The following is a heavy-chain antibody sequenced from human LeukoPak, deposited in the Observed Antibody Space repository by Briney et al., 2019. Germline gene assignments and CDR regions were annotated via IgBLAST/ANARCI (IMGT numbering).Heavy chain of an antibody. V-gene: IGHV4-31*03. CDR3: AGDTRDTAMVTGGWFDP. J-gene: IGHJ5*02. D-gene: IGHD5-18*01. CDR1: GGSISSGGYY. CDR2: IYYSGST. Sequence: PSQTLSLTCTVSGGSISSGGYYWSWIRQHPGKGLEWIGYIYYSGSTYYNPSLKSRVTISVDTSKNHFSLKLSSVTAADTAVYYCAGDTRDTAMVTGGWFDPWGQGTLVTVSS.